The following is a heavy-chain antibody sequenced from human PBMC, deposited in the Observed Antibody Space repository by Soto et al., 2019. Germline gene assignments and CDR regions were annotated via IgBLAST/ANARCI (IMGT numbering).Heavy chain of an antibody. CDR1: GGSITTYA. D-gene: IGHD5-18*01. CDR2: IYYSGKT. Sequence: SETLSLTCTISGGSITTYACTWIRKPPGKGLEWIGYIYYSGKTYYNPSLKSRVTISVDTSKNQFSLKLSSVTAADTAVYYSASLDLDTAMAGFDYWGQGTLVTVSS. V-gene: IGHV4-59*08. J-gene: IGHJ4*02. CDR3: ASLDLDTAMAGFDY.